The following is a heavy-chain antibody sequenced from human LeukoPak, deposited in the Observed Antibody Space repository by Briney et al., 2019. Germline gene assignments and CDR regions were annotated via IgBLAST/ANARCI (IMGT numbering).Heavy chain of an antibody. CDR2: INHSGST. CDR1: GGSFSGYY. CDR3: AREQWLVVHYFDS. J-gene: IGHJ4*02. D-gene: IGHD6-19*01. Sequence: SETLSLTCAVYGGSFSGYYWSWIRQPPGKGLEWIGEINHSGSTNYNPSLKSRVTISVDTSKNQFSLKLSSVTAADTAVYYCAREQWLVVHYFDSWGQGTLVTVSS. V-gene: IGHV4-34*01.